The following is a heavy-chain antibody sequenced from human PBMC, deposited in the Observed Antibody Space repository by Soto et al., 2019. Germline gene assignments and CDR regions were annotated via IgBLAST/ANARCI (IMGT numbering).Heavy chain of an antibody. CDR2: IIPILGIA. D-gene: IGHD3-10*01. J-gene: IGHJ1*01. V-gene: IGHV1-69*02. Sequence: QVQLVHSGAEVKKPGSSVKVSCKASGGTFSSYTISWVRQAPGQGREWMGRIIPILGIANYAQKFQGRVTITADKSTSTAYRELSSLRSEGTAVYYCARSSGPADRGQGTLVTASS. CDR3: ARSSGPAD. CDR1: GGTFSSYT.